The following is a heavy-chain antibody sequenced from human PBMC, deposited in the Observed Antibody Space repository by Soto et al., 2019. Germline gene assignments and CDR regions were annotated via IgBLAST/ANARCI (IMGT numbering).Heavy chain of an antibody. CDR2: IYPGDSDT. CDR1: GYSFTSYW. CDR3: ARFSNWNDAYFDY. V-gene: IGHV5-51*01. J-gene: IGHJ4*02. Sequence: GESLKISCKGSGYSFTSYWIGWVRQMPGKGLKWMGIIYPGDSDTRYSPSFQGQVTISADKSISTAYLQWSSLKASDTAMYYCARFSNWNDAYFDYWGQGTLVTVSS. D-gene: IGHD1-1*01.